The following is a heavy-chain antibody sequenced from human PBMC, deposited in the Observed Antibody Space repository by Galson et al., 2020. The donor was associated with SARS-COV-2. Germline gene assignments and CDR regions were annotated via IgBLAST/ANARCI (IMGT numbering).Heavy chain of an antibody. CDR2: ISTDGSDA. CDR3: ARGVAGGINWFDP. J-gene: IGHJ5*02. D-gene: IGHD3-3*01. CDR1: GFTFSDYW. V-gene: IGHV3-74*01. Sequence: GGSLRLSCAASGFTFSDYWMHWVRQAPGQGPVWVSRISTDGSDAIYADSVKGRFTISRDNAKNTLDLQMNSLRAEDTAMYYCARGVAGGINWFDPWGQGTLVTVSS.